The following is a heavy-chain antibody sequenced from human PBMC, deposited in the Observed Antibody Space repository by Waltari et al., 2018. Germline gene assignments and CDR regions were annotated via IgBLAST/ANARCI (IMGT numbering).Heavy chain of an antibody. D-gene: IGHD4-17*01. V-gene: IGHV1-69*05. CDR1: GGTFSSYA. CDR3: ASESHSMTTVTAIGGAFDI. J-gene: IGHJ3*02. CDR2: IIPIFGTA. Sequence: QVQLVQSGAEVKKPGSSVKVSCKASGGTFSSYAISWVRQAPGQGLEWMGGIIPIFGTANYAQKFQGRVTITTDESTSTAYMELSSLRSEDTAVYYCASESHSMTTVTAIGGAFDIWGQGTMVTVSS.